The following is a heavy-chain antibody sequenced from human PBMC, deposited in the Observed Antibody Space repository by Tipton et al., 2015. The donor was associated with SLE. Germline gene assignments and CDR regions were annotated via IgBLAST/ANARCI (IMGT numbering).Heavy chain of an antibody. V-gene: IGHV3-64*02. D-gene: IGHD6-6*01. CDR1: GFTLTDYA. J-gene: IGHJ4*02. CDR3: AREAYSRSSGDYFDY. Sequence: SLRLSCAVSGFTLTDYAMRWVRQAPGKGLEYVSAISSNGASTYYADSLKGRFTISRDVSKNTLSLQMGSLRAEDMAVYFCAREAYSRSSGDYFDYWGQGTLVTVSS. CDR2: ISSNGAST.